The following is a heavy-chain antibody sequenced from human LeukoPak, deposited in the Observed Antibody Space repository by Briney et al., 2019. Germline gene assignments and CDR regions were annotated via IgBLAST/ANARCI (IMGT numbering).Heavy chain of an antibody. D-gene: IGHD2/OR15-2a*01. CDR2: ISRNGGST. CDR3: VKDLRSDFMGVLSRYLSY. J-gene: IGHJ4*02. V-gene: IGHV3-64D*09. Sequence: GGSLRLSCSTSGFTFSSFAMHWVRQAPGKGLEYVAAISRNGGSTYYADSVKGRFTISRDNSKSTLYLQMSSLRAEDTAVYLCVKDLRSDFMGVLSRYLSYWGQGTLVTVSS. CDR1: GFTFSSFA.